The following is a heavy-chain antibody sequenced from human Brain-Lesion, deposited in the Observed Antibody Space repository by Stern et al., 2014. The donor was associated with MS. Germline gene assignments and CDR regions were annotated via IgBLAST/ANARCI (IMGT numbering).Heavy chain of an antibody. V-gene: IGHV2-70*01. J-gene: IGHJ4*02. CDR3: ARMRYSGDYFIDY. D-gene: IGHD5-12*01. Sequence: QVTLRESVPALVKPTQSLTLTCTFSGFSLSTPGVGVTWIRQPPGKALEWLALVDWDDEKYYSTSLKTRLSIIKDTSKNQVVLTMTNMDPVDTATYYCARMRYSGDYFIDYWGQGTLVTVSS. CDR1: GFSLSTPGVG. CDR2: VDWDDEK.